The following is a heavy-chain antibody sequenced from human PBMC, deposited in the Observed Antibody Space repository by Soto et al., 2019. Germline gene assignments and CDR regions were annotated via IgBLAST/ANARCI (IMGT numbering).Heavy chain of an antibody. CDR1: GGSISSGGYS. Sequence: PSETLSLTCAVSGGSISSGGYSWSWIRQPPGKGLEWIGYIYHSGSTYYNPSLKSRVTISVDRSKNQFSLKLSSVTAADTAVYYCARQNSSSWQHFDYWGQGTLVTVSS. J-gene: IGHJ4*02. V-gene: IGHV4-30-2*01. D-gene: IGHD6-13*01. CDR3: ARQNSSSWQHFDY. CDR2: IYHSGST.